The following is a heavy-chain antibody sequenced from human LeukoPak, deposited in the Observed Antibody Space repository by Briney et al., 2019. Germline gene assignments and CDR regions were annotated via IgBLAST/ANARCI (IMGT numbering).Heavy chain of an antibody. CDR1: GDSISIYY. CDR3: ARDRVLGY. D-gene: IGHD3-3*01. CDR2: IYNSGST. V-gene: IGHV4-59*01. J-gene: IGHJ4*02. Sequence: SETLSLTCTVFGDSISIYYWSWIRQPPGKGLEWIGYIYNSGSTDYNPSLKNRVTISLDTSKNQFSLKLTSVTAADTAVYYCARDRVLGYWGQGLLVTVSS.